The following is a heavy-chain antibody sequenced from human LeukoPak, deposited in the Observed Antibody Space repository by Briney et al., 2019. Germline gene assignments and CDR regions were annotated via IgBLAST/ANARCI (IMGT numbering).Heavy chain of an antibody. J-gene: IGHJ3*02. V-gene: IGHV3-66*01. CDR2: IYSGGTT. Sequence: PGGSPRLSCAASGFTVSSNYMSWVRQAPGKGLEWVSVIYSGGTTDYKDSVKDRFIISRDNSKNTLYLQMNSLRAEDTAVYYCAKEMATMNAFDIWGQGTMVTVSS. CDR1: GFTVSSNY. CDR3: AKEMATMNAFDI. D-gene: IGHD5-24*01.